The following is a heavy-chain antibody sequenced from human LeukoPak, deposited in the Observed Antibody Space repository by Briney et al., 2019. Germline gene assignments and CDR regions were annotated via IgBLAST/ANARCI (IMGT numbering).Heavy chain of an antibody. CDR3: AIQFYDSSGYYFQH. Sequence: SETLSLTCTVSGGSISSRSYYWGWIRPPPGEGLEWIANIYSSGITYQNPSLKSRVTISVDTSKTHFSLKLSTLTAADTAVYYCAIQFYDSSGYYFQHWGQGTPVTVSS. V-gene: IGHV4-39*02. J-gene: IGHJ1*01. CDR2: IYSSGIT. D-gene: IGHD3-22*01. CDR1: GGSISSRSYY.